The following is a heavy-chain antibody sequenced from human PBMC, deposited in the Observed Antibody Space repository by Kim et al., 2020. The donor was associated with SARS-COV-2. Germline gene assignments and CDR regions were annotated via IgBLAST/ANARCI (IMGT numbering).Heavy chain of an antibody. Sequence: YAQKFQGRVTMTEAPSTAKAYMELSSLRSEDTAVYYCATDPVYYGSVIDIWGQGTMATVSS. D-gene: IGHD3-10*01. J-gene: IGHJ3*02. V-gene: IGHV1-24*01. CDR3: ATDPVYYGSVIDI.